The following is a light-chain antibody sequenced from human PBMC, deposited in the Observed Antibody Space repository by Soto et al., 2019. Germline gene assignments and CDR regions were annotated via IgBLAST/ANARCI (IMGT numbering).Light chain of an antibody. J-gene: IGKJ5*01. Sequence: DIQMTQSPSSLSASVGDRVTITCRASQSIRWYVNWYQQKPGKAPNLLISAASSLQSGVPSRFSGSVSGTDFTLIISSLQPEDFATYYCQQSHTTPITFGQGTRLE. CDR2: AAS. CDR1: QSIRWY. CDR3: QQSHTTPIT. V-gene: IGKV1-39*01.